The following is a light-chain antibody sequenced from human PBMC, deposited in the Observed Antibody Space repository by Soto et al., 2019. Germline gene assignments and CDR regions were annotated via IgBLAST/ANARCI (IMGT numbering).Light chain of an antibody. CDR3: QQRSNWIT. J-gene: IGKJ5*01. V-gene: IGKV3-11*01. Sequence: EIVLIQSPSTLSLSPGERATLSCRASQSVSSYLAWYQQKPGQAPRLLIYDAPNRATGIPARFSGSGSGTDFTLTISSLEPEDFAVYYCQQRSNWITFGQGTRLEIK. CDR1: QSVSSY. CDR2: DAP.